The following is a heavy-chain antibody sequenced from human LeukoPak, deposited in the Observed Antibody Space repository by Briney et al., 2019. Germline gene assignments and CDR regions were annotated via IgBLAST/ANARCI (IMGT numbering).Heavy chain of an antibody. Sequence: GGSLRLSCAASGFTFSSYEMNWVRQAPGKGLEWVSYISSSGSTIYYADSVKGRFTISRDNAKNSLYLQMNSLRVEDTAVYYCVKDWTYSFEDWGQGTLVTVSS. CDR2: ISSSGSTI. D-gene: IGHD3/OR15-3a*01. CDR1: GFTFSSYE. V-gene: IGHV3-48*03. CDR3: VKDWTYSFED. J-gene: IGHJ4*02.